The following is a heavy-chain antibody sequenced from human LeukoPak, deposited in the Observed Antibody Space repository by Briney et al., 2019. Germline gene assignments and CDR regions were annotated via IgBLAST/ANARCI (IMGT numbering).Heavy chain of an antibody. D-gene: IGHD6-13*01. Sequence: GGSLRPSCAASGFTFSSYAINWVRQAPGKGLEWVSAISGSGDRTYFADSVKGRFTISRDNSKNTLFLEMNSLRVEDTAVYYCAKAGYSSSWPLDYWGQGTQVTVSS. V-gene: IGHV3-23*01. CDR1: GFTFSSYA. CDR2: ISGSGDRT. J-gene: IGHJ4*02. CDR3: AKAGYSSSWPLDY.